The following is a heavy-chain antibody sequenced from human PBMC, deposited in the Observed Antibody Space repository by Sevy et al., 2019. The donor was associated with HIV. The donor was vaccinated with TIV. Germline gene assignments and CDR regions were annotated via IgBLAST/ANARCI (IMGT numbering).Heavy chain of an antibody. CDR2: LSFGCGEI. D-gene: IGHD2-8*01. CDR1: GFTFSKYS. J-gene: IGHJ4*02. V-gene: IGHV3-23*01. CDR3: AREGCTKPHDY. Sequence: GGSLRLSCAASGFTFSKYSMSWDRQPPGKGLEWVSTLSFGCGEINYADSVKGRFTISRDNSKSSVYLQMNNLRPEDTAVYYCAREGCTKPHDYWGQGTLVPVSS.